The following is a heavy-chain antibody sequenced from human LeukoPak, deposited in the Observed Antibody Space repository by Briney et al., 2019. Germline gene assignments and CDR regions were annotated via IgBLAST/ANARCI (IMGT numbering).Heavy chain of an antibody. J-gene: IGHJ4*02. D-gene: IGHD4-17*01. CDR3: ARAAYDYGDSLDY. V-gene: IGHV1-2*02. Sequence: ASVKVSCKASGYTFTGYYMHWVRQAPGQGLEWMGWINPNSGGTNYAQKFQGRVTMTRDTSISTAYMELSRLRSDDTAVYYCARAAYDYGDSLDYWGQGNLVTVSS. CDR1: GYTFTGYY. CDR2: INPNSGGT.